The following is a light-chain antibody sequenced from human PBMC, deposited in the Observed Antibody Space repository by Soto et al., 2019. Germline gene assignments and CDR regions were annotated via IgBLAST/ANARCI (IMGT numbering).Light chain of an antibody. CDR2: GAS. V-gene: IGKV3-20*01. CDR3: QQYGSSGT. CDR1: QSVSNNY. Sequence: EIVLTQSPGTLSRSPGERATLSFRASQSVSNNYLAWYQQKTGQATSLLIYGASNRATGIPDRFSGSGSGTDFTLTISRLEPEDFAVYYCQQYGSSGTFGQGTKVDIK. J-gene: IGKJ1*01.